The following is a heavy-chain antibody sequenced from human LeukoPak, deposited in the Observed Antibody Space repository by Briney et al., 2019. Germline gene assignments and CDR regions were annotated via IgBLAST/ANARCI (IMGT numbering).Heavy chain of an antibody. CDR2: ISSSGSII. CDR3: ARVRGDVDY. Sequence: GGSLRLSCAASGFTFSSCEMNWVRQAPGKGLECVSYISSSGSIIFYADSVKGRFTISRDNAKNSLYLQMNSLRAEDTAVYYCARVRGDVDYWGQGTLVTVSS. CDR1: GFTFSSCE. J-gene: IGHJ4*02. V-gene: IGHV3-48*03. D-gene: IGHD3-10*01.